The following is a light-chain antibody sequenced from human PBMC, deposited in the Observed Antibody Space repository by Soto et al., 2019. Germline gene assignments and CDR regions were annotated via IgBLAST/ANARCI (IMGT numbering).Light chain of an antibody. CDR3: QQYRSQSIT. CDR1: QTVSSY. CDR2: GAS. Sequence: ENVLTQSPGTLSLSPGERATLSCRASQTVSSYLTWYQQRPGQAPRLLISGASRRATGIPDRFSGSGSGTDFTLTTLSLKTHEWALDDTQQYRSQSITSGKGTRVE. V-gene: IGKV3-20*01. J-gene: IGKJ5*01.